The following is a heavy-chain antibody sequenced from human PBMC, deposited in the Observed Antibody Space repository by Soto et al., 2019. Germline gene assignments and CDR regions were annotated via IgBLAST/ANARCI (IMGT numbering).Heavy chain of an antibody. Sequence: GGSLKISCAASGFTFSSYAMSWVRQAPGKGLEWVSGISGSGDSTYYADSVKGRFTISRDNSKNTLYLQMNSLRAEDTAVYYCAKGVPGIAVAGTGYFQHWGQGT. CDR3: AKGVPGIAVAGTGYFQH. V-gene: IGHV3-23*01. CDR2: ISGSGDST. CDR1: GFTFSSYA. J-gene: IGHJ1*01. D-gene: IGHD6-19*01.